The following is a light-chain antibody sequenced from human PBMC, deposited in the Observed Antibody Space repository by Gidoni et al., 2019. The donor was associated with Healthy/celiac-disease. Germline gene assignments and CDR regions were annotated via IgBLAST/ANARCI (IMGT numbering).Light chain of an antibody. CDR2: GAS. CDR1: QSVSSN. Sequence: EIVMTQSPATLSVSPGERATLSCRASQSVSSNLAWYQQKPGQAPRLLIYGASTRATAIPARFSGSGSGTAFTLTISSLQSEDFAVYYCQQYNNWRITFXPXTKVDIK. CDR3: QQYNNWRIT. J-gene: IGKJ3*01. V-gene: IGKV3-15*01.